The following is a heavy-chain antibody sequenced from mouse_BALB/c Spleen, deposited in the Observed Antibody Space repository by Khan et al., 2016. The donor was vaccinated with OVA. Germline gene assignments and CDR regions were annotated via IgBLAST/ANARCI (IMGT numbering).Heavy chain of an antibody. J-gene: IGHJ4*01. Sequence: VQLQESGPGLVAPSQSLSITCTVSGFSLSSYNIHWVRQPPGQGLEWLGMIWGGGGTDYNSTLKSRLTIRKDNSTSHVLLQMNSLPTDDTAIDYGARAYYRYDGYYAMDYWGQGTSVTVSS. CDR2: IWGGGGT. V-gene: IGHV2-6-4*01. CDR1: GFSLSSYN. D-gene: IGHD2-14*01. CDR3: ARAYYRYDGYYAMDY.